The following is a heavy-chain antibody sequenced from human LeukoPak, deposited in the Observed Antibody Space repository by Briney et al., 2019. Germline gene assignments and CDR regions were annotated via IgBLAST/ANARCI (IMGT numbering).Heavy chain of an antibody. D-gene: IGHD6-13*01. CDR3: ARDNKYSSSLNGMDV. V-gene: IGHV3-30*19. J-gene: IGHJ6*02. CDR1: GFTFSNYG. CDR2: ISYDGSKK. Sequence: GGSLRLSCAASGFTFSNYGMHWVRQAPGKGLEWVAVISYDGSKKYYAEFVKGRFTISRDNSKNTLYLQMNSLRAEDTALYYCARDNKYSSSLNGMDVWGQGTTVTVSS.